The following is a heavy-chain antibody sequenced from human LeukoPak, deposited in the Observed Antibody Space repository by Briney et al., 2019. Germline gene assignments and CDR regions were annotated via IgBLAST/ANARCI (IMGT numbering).Heavy chain of an antibody. Sequence: GGSLRLSCAVSGFAFGSEAMSWVRQSPARGLEWVASISPGGGTTYYADYVKGRFTISRDNAKNSLYLQMNSLRAEDTAVYYCAREVSSSWYPLGSDAFDIWGQGTMVTVSS. CDR1: GFAFGSEA. V-gene: IGHV3-23*01. J-gene: IGHJ3*02. CDR2: ISPGGGTT. D-gene: IGHD6-13*01. CDR3: AREVSSSWYPLGSDAFDI.